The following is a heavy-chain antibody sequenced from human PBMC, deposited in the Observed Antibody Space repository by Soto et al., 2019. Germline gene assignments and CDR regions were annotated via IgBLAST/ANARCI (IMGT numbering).Heavy chain of an antibody. D-gene: IGHD3-22*01. CDR3: AIQDYYDSSGYYFFDY. CDR2: IIPIFGTA. V-gene: IGHV1-69*13. CDR1: GGTFSSYS. Sequence: SVNVSCKSSGGTFSSYSISWVRQAPGQGLECMGWIIPIFGTANYAQKFQGRVTMTADESTSTAYMELSSLRSEDRAVYYCAIQDYYDSSGYYFFDYWGQGTLVTVSS. J-gene: IGHJ4*02.